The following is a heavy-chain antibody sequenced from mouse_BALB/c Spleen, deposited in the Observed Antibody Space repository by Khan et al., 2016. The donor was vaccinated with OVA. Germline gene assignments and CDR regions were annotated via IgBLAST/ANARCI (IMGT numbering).Heavy chain of an antibody. J-gene: IGHJ2*01. Sequence: QVQLQQPGAELVKAGASVKMSCKASGYTFTSYWMHWVKQRLGQGLEWFEETNPTNGRTYYNEKFKSKATLTGDKSSSTAYMLLSGPTFEDSAVYYCARSKKIVATYFDYWGQGTTLTVSS. CDR2: TNPTNGRT. CDR1: GYTFTSYW. CDR3: ARSKKIVATYFDY. V-gene: IGHV1S81*02. D-gene: IGHD1-1*01.